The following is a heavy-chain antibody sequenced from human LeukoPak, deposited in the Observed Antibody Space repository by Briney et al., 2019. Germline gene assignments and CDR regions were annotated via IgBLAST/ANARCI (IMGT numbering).Heavy chain of an antibody. CDR1: RGTLSGYA. CDR2: IIPIFGTA. Sequence: SLKVSCKASRGTLSGYAISWVPQAPGQGVEWMGRIIPIFGTANYAQKFQGRVTITADKSTSTAYMELSSLRSEVTSVYYCAIIDSSSYSNIRFDYWGQGTLVTVSS. J-gene: IGHJ4*02. V-gene: IGHV1-69*06. D-gene: IGHD3-22*01. CDR3: AIIDSSSYSNIRFDY.